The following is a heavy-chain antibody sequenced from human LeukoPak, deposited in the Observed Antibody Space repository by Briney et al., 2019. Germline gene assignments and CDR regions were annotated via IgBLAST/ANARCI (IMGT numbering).Heavy chain of an antibody. J-gene: IGHJ6*04. CDR3: ARGLVGYCSGGSCYAGYGMDV. CDR1: GGTFSSYA. Sequence: ASVKVSCKASGGTFSSYAIRWVREGPGQGLEWMGGIIPIFGTANYAQKFQGRVTITADKSTSTAYMGLSSLRSEDTAVYYCARGLVGYCSGGSCYAGYGMDVWGKGSTVTVSS. CDR2: IIPIFGTA. D-gene: IGHD2-15*01. V-gene: IGHV1-69*06.